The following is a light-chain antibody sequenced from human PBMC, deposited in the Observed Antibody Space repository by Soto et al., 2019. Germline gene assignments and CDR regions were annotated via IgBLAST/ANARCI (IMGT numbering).Light chain of an antibody. CDR2: AAS. CDR1: QRISSW. V-gene: IGKV1-12*01. CDR3: QQTNSFPLI. Sequence: DIQMTQSPSSVSASVGDTVTITCRASQRISSWLAWYQQKPGKAPNLLIYAASTLQSGVPSRFIGGGSGAEYTLTISSLQPEDFATYYCQQTNSFPLIFGGGTKVEIK. J-gene: IGKJ4*01.